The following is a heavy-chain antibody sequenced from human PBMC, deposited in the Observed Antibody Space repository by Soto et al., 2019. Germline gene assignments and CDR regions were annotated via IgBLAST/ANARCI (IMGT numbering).Heavy chain of an antibody. Sequence: GGSLRLSCAASGFTFSSYAMHWVRQAPGKGLEWVAVISYDGSNKYYADSVKGRFTISRDNSKNTLYLQMNSLRAEDTDVYYWARDPFLRFLEWLLPGDYYYGMDVWAQGPTVTVSS. CDR3: ARDPFLRFLEWLLPGDYYYGMDV. CDR2: ISYDGSNK. CDR1: GFTFSSYA. J-gene: IGHJ6*02. D-gene: IGHD3-3*01. V-gene: IGHV3-30-3*01.